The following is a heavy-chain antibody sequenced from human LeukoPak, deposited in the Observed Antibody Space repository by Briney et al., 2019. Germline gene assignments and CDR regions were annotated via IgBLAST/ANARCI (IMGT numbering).Heavy chain of an antibody. V-gene: IGHV1-69-2*01. CDR3: ATAYSKGPVDY. CDR2: VDPEDGET. CDR1: GYTFTDYY. Sequence: ASVKISCKVSGYTFTDYYMHWVQQAPGKGLEWMGLVDPEDGETIYAEKFQGRVTITADTSTGTAYMELSSLRSEDTAVYCCATAYSKGPVDYWGQGTLVTVSS. D-gene: IGHD4-11*01. J-gene: IGHJ4*02.